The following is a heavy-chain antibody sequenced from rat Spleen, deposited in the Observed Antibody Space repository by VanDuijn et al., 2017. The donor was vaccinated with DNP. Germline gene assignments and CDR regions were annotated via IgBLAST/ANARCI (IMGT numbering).Heavy chain of an antibody. Sequence: EVQLVESGGGLVQSGRSLKVSCAASGFTFSDYAMVWARQAPKKGLEWVTTISYDGNRVYYRDSVKGRFTISRDDAKRTLYLQMDSLTSEDTATYYCARHRERPYFDYWGQGVMVTVSS. CDR2: ISYDGNRV. CDR1: GFTFSDYA. J-gene: IGHJ2*01. CDR3: ARHRERPYFDY. V-gene: IGHV5-17*01.